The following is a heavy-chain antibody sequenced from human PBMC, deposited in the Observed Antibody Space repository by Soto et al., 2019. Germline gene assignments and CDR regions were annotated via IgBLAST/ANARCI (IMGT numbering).Heavy chain of an antibody. CDR3: ARGGYSSSPGAPYYYYGMDV. CDR2: IKQDGSEK. V-gene: IGHV3-7*03. Sequence: PGGSLRLSCAASGFTFSSYWMSWVRQAPGKGLEWVANIKQDGSEKYYVDSVKGRFTISRDNAKNSLYLQMNSLRAEDTAVYYCARGGYSSSPGAPYYYYGMDVWGQGTTVTVSS. J-gene: IGHJ6*02. D-gene: IGHD6-6*01. CDR1: GFTFSSYW.